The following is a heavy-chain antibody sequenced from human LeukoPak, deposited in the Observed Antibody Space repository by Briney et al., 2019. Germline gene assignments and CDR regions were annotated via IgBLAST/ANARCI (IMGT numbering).Heavy chain of an antibody. J-gene: IGHJ6*03. CDR3: ATSVGATWYYYMDV. CDR1: GYTLTELS. D-gene: IGHD1-26*01. V-gene: IGHV1-24*01. Sequence: ASVKVSCKVSGYTLTELSMHWVRQAPGKGLEWMGGFDPEDGETIYAQKFQGRVTMTEDTSTDTAYMELSSLRSEDTAVYYCATSVGATWYYYMDVWGKGTTVTISS. CDR2: FDPEDGET.